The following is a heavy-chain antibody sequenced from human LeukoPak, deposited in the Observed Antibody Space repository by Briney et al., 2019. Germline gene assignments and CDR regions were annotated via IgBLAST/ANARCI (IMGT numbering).Heavy chain of an antibody. J-gene: IGHJ4*02. CDR1: GFTFSSYW. CDR2: INSDGSST. V-gene: IGHV3-74*01. CDR3: ARDPHEVFGVVTEYYFDY. D-gene: IGHD3-3*01. Sequence: GGSLRLSCAASGFTFSSYWMHWVRQAPGKGLVWVSRINSDGSSTSYADSVKGRFTISRDNAKNTLYLQMNSLRAEDTAVYYCARDPHEVFGVVTEYYFDYWGQGTLVTVSS.